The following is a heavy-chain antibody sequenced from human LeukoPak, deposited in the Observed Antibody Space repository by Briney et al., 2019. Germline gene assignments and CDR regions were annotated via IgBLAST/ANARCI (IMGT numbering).Heavy chain of an antibody. Sequence: GESLKISCKGSGYSFTNYWIGWVGPIPGKRLEWMGIIYPGDSDTRHSPSFQGQVTISADKPISTAYLQWSSLKASDTAMYYCARHAPLYRGYLMDYWGQGTLVTVSS. V-gene: IGHV5-51*01. CDR2: IYPGDSDT. D-gene: IGHD3-22*01. J-gene: IGHJ4*02. CDR1: GYSFTNYW. CDR3: ARHAPLYRGYLMDY.